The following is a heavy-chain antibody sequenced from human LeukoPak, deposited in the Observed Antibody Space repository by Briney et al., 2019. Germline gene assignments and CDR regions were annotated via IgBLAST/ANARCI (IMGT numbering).Heavy chain of an antibody. D-gene: IGHD6-13*01. V-gene: IGHV2-5*02. J-gene: IGHJ3*02. CDR1: GFSLTTSEVG. CDR2: IYWDDDE. CDR3: AHTPGIGAFDI. Sequence: SGPSLVNPTRPLTLTCTFSGFSLTTSEVGVGWIRQAPGKALEWLAVIYWDDDERYSPSLKSRLTIAKDTSKNQVVLKMTNMEPMDTASYYCAHTPGIGAFDIWGQGTMVTVSS.